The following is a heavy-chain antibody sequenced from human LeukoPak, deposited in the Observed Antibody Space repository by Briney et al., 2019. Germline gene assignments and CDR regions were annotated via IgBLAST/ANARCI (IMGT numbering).Heavy chain of an antibody. Sequence: SETLSLTCTVSGGSFSSYYWSWIRQPPGKGLEWIGYIFYSGSTDYNPSLTSRVTISVDTSNNQFSLRLTSVTAADTAVYYCAKGSTVTRKNALDIWGQGTMVTVSS. CDR1: GGSFSSYY. D-gene: IGHD4-17*01. CDR2: IFYSGST. V-gene: IGHV4-59*01. J-gene: IGHJ3*02. CDR3: AKGSTVTRKNALDI.